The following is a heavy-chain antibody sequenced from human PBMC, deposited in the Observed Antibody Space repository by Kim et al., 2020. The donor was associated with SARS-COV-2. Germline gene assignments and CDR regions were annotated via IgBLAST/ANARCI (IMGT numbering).Heavy chain of an antibody. V-gene: IGHV4-38-2*02. CDR3: ARSRKPGSGTTVDY. CDR1: GYSISSGYY. D-gene: IGHD1-7*01. CDR2: IYHSGST. J-gene: IGHJ4*02. Sequence: SETLSLTCTVSGYSISSGYYWGWIRQPPGKGLEWIGSIYHSGSTYYNPSLKSRVTISVDTSKNQFSLKLSSVTAADTAVYYCARSRKPGSGTTVDYWGQGTLVTVSS.